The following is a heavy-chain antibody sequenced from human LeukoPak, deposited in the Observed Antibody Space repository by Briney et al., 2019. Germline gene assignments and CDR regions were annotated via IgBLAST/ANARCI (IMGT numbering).Heavy chain of an antibody. J-gene: IGHJ6*03. Sequence: ASVKLSCKASGGTLSSYAISWVRQAPGQGLEWMGGIIPIFGTANYAQKFQGRVTITTDESTSTAYMELSSLRSEDTAVYYCARDPGPRGYSSSPLYYYYYMDVWGKGTTVTVSS. V-gene: IGHV1-69*05. CDR1: GGTLSSYA. D-gene: IGHD6-13*01. CDR2: IIPIFGTA. CDR3: ARDPGPRGYSSSPLYYYYYMDV.